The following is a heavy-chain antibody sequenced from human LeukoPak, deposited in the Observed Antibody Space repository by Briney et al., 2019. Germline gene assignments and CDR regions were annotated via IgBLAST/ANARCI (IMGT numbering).Heavy chain of an antibody. CDR3: ARVIGYCSGGSCYETYFDY. CDR1: GFTFSSYS. D-gene: IGHD2-15*01. Sequence: GGSLRLSCAASGFTFSSYSMNWVRQAPGKGLEWVSSISSSSSYIYYADSVKGRFTISRDNAKNSLYLQMNSLRAEDTAVYYCARVIGYCSGGSCYETYFDYWGQGTLVTVSS. V-gene: IGHV3-21*01. J-gene: IGHJ4*02. CDR2: ISSSSSYI.